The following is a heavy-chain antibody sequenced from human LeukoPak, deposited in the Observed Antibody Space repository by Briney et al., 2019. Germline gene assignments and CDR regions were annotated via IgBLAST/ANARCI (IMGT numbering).Heavy chain of an antibody. CDR2: ISGSGGNT. V-gene: IGHV3-23*01. D-gene: IGHD4-17*01. CDR3: ARELYGDYYFDY. Sequence: PWGSLRLSCAASGFTFSSYAMSWVRQAPGRGLEWVSAISGSGGNTYYADSVKGRFTISRDNAKNTLYLQMNSLRAEDTAVYYCARELYGDYYFDYWGQGTLVTVSS. J-gene: IGHJ4*02. CDR1: GFTFSSYA.